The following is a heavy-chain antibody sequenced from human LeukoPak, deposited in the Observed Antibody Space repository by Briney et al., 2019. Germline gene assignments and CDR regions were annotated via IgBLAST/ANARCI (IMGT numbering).Heavy chain of an antibody. V-gene: IGHV3-7*01. CDR1: GFTFSSYW. J-gene: IGHJ1*01. D-gene: IGHD4-17*01. CDR3: AAGSIYGDSDAEYFQH. CDR2: IKQDGSEK. Sequence: GGSLGLSCAASGFTFSSYWMSWVRQAPGKGLEWVANIKQDGSEKYYVDSVKGRFTISRDNAKNSLYLQMNSLRAEDTAVYYCAAGSIYGDSDAEYFQHWGQGTLVIVSS.